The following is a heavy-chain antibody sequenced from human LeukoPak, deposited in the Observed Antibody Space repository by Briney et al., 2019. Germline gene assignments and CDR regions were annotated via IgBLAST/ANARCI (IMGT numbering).Heavy chain of an antibody. CDR1: GFTFSYYS. J-gene: IGHJ4*02. CDR2: ISISMSYI. Sequence: GGALRLSCAASGFTFSYYSRNGVRQAPGRGREWVSSISISMSYIYYARSLKGGFTISRDIAKNALYLQMNSLRAEDTAVYYCARNSSSWYYFDYWGQGTLVTVSS. D-gene: IGHD6-13*01. CDR3: ARNSSSWYYFDY. V-gene: IGHV3-21*01.